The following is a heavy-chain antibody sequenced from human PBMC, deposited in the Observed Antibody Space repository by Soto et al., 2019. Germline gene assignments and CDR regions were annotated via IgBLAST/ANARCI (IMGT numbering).Heavy chain of an antibody. CDR3: VRHKNRDLDY. Sequence: QVQLVESGGGVVQPGRSLRLSCAASGFTFSNYAMHWVRQAPGEGLEWVAVISYTESDKRYADSVKGRFTISRDNSKNTLYLQMTSLRADDTAVYYCVRHKNRDLDYWGQGSLVTVSS. V-gene: IGHV3-30-3*01. CDR2: ISYTESDK. CDR1: GFTFSNYA. J-gene: IGHJ4*02.